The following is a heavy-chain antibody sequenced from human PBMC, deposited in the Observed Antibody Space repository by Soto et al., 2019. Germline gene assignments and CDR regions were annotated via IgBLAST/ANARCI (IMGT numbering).Heavy chain of an antibody. D-gene: IGHD6-13*01. CDR3: AKFCYSSSWFGGPPYYFDY. CDR2: ISGSGGST. J-gene: IGHJ4*02. Sequence: PGGSLRLSCAASGFTFSSYAMSWVRQAPGKGLEWVSAISGSGGSTYYADSVKGRFTISRDNSKNTLYLQMNSLRAEDTAVYYCAKFCYSSSWFGGPPYYFDYWGQGTLVTVSS. CDR1: GFTFSSYA. V-gene: IGHV3-23*01.